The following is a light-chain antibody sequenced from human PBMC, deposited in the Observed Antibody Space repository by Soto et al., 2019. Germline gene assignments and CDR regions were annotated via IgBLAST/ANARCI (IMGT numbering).Light chain of an antibody. CDR1: QSVSSSY. CDR2: GAS. CDR3: QQYYSFPLT. Sequence: EIVLTQSPGTLSLSPGERATLSCRASQSVSSSYLAWYQQKPGQAPRLLIYGASSRATGIPDRFSGSGSGTDFTLTISRLEPEDFAVYYCQQYYSFPLTFGQGTKVEIK. J-gene: IGKJ1*01. V-gene: IGKV3-20*01.